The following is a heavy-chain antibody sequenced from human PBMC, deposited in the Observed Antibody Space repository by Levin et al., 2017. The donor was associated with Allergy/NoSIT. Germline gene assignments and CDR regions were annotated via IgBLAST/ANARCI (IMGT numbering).Heavy chain of an antibody. CDR1: GYSFTSYW. CDR3: ARSYSSSWYIDY. J-gene: IGHJ4*02. D-gene: IGHD6-13*01. CDR2: IYPGDSDT. Sequence: AASVKVSCKGSGYSFTSYWIGWVRQMPGKGLEWMGIIYPGDSDTRYSPSFQGQVTISADKSISTAYLQWSSLKASDTAMYYCARSYSSSWYIDYWGQGTLVTVSS. V-gene: IGHV5-51*01.